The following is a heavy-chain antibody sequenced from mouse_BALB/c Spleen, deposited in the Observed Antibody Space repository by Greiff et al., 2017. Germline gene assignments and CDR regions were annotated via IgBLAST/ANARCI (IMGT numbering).Heavy chain of an antibody. CDR1: GYTFTSYT. CDR2: INPSSGYT. V-gene: IGHV1-4*01. CDR3: ARGGITTDRGFAY. J-gene: IGHJ3*01. D-gene: IGHD2-4*01. Sequence: SGAELARPGASVKMSCKASGYTFTSYTMHWVKQRPGQGLEWIGYINPSSGYTNYNQKFKDKATLTADKSSSTAYMQLSSLTSEDSAVYYCARGGITTDRGFAYWGQGTLVTVSA.